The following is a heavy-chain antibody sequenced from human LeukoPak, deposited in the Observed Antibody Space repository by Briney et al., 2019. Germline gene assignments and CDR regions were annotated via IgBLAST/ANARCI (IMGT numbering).Heavy chain of an antibody. V-gene: IGHV3-48*01. CDR3: ARQWFGDWGYYFDY. D-gene: IGHD3-10*01. Sequence: PGGSLRLSCAASGFTFSNYNMNWVRQAPGKGLEWVSDIDTSSSTIYYADPVKGRFTISRDNAKNSLYLQMNSLRAEDTAIYYCARQWFGDWGYYFDYWGQGTLVTVSS. CDR1: GFTFSNYN. J-gene: IGHJ4*02. CDR2: IDTSSSTI.